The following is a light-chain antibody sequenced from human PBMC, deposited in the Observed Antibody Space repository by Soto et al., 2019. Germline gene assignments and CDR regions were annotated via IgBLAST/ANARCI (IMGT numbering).Light chain of an antibody. V-gene: IGKV3-15*01. CDR1: QSVAGN. J-gene: IGKJ1*01. CDR3: QQYNKWPWT. Sequence: VLTQSPATLSVSPGERATLSCRASQSVAGNFAWYQQKPGQAPRLLIYGTSARATGIPVRFSGSGSGTEFTLTISSLQSEDFAVYYCQQYNKWPWTFGQVTKVEGK. CDR2: GTS.